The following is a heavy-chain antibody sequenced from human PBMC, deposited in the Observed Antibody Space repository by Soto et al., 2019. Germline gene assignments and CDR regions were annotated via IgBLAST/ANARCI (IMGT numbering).Heavy chain of an antibody. V-gene: IGHV1-69*06. Sequence: SVKVSCKASGGTFSSYSISWVRQAPGQGLGWMGGIIPIFGTANYAQKFQGRVTITADKSTSTAYMELSSLRSEDTAVYYCARNFVDTAMPPDYYYGMDVWGQGTTVTVSS. J-gene: IGHJ6*02. CDR2: IIPIFGTA. CDR3: ARNFVDTAMPPDYYYGMDV. CDR1: GGTFSSYS. D-gene: IGHD5-18*01.